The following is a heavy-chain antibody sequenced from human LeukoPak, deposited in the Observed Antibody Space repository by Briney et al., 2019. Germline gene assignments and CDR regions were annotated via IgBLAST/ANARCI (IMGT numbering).Heavy chain of an antibody. CDR1: GGTFSSYA. V-gene: IGHV1-69*04. CDR3: ARTEKSYGSGTTDYMDV. Sequence: WASVKVSCKASGGTFSSYAISWVRQAPGQGLEWMGRIIPILGIANYAQKFQGRVTITADKSTSTAYMELSSLRSEDTAVYYCARTEKSYGSGTTDYMDVWGKGTTVTVSS. D-gene: IGHD3-10*01. J-gene: IGHJ6*03. CDR2: IIPILGIA.